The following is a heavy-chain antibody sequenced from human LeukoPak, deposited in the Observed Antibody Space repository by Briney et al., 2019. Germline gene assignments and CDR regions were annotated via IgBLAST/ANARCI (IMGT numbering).Heavy chain of an antibody. Sequence: PGRSLRLSCAASGFTFDDYAMHWVRHAPGEGLEWVSGISWNSGSIGYADSVKGRFTISRDNAKNSLYLQMNSLRAEDMALYYCAKSTSSIAARPNDYFDYWGQGTLVTVSS. D-gene: IGHD6-6*01. J-gene: IGHJ4*02. V-gene: IGHV3-9*03. CDR1: GFTFDDYA. CDR3: AKSTSSIAARPNDYFDY. CDR2: ISWNSGSI.